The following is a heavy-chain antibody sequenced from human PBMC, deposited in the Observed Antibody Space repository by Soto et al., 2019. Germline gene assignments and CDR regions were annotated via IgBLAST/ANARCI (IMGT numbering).Heavy chain of an antibody. CDR3: ARDRDGDYHGNWFDP. V-gene: IGHV1-18*01. D-gene: IGHD4-17*01. J-gene: IGHJ5*02. Sequence: ASVKVSCKASGYTFTSYGISWVRQAPGQGLEWMGWISAYNGNTNYAQKLQGRVTMTTDTSTSTAYMELRSLRSDDTAVYYCARDRDGDYHGNWFDPWGQGTLVTVSS. CDR2: ISAYNGNT. CDR1: GYTFTSYG.